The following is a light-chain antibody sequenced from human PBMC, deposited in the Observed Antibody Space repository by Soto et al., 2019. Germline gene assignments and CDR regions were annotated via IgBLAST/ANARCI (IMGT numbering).Light chain of an antibody. CDR1: QTVSGTY. J-gene: IGKJ1*01. CDR3: QQYGSSPGT. V-gene: IGKV3-20*01. Sequence: EIVLAQSPDTLSLSPGERAILSCRAGQTVSGTYLAWYQQKPGQAPRLLIYETSSRATGIPDRFRGSGSGTEFALTITRVEPEDVAMYFCQQYGSSPGTFGQGTKVEI. CDR2: ETS.